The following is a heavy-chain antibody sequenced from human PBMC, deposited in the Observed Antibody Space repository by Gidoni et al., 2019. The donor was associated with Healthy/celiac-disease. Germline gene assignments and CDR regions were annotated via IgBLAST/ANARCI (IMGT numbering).Heavy chain of an antibody. CDR2: IVVGSGNT. CDR1: GSPFTSPA. J-gene: IGHJ6*02. CDR3: AAPLYYYDSSGYPYYYYYGMDV. V-gene: IGHV1-58*01. Sequence: QMQLVQSGPEVTKPGTSVKVSCKASGSPFTSPAVQWVRQARGPRLEWIGWIVVGSGNTNYAQKFQERVTITRDMSTSTAYMELSSLRSEDTAVYYCAAPLYYYDSSGYPYYYYYGMDVWGQGTTVTVSS. D-gene: IGHD3-22*01.